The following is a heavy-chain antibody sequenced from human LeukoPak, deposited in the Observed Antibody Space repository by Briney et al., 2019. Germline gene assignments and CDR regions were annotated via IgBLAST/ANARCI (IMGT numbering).Heavy chain of an antibody. V-gene: IGHV3-23*01. J-gene: IGHJ5*02. CDR3: AKDPRRRYYYDSGGHP. CDR2: IRGSGGST. D-gene: IGHD3-22*01. CDR1: GFTFSSYA. Sequence: PGGCLRLSCAASGFTFSSYAMSWVRQAPGKGLEWVSAIRGSGGSTYYADSVKGRFTISRDNSKNTLYLQMNSLRAEDTAVYYCAKDPRRRYYYDSGGHPWGQGTLVIVVS.